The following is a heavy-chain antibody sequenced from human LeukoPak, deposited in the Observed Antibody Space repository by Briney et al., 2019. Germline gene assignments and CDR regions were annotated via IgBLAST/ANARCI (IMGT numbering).Heavy chain of an antibody. J-gene: IGHJ4*02. D-gene: IGHD3-3*01. CDR2: IRYDGSNK. CDR3: EIWSGYYKDFDY. Sequence: GGSLRLSCAASGFTFSRHGMHWVRQAPGKGLEWVAFIRYDGSNKYYADSVKGRFTISRDNSKNTLYLQMNSLRAEDTAVYYCEIWSGYYKDFDYWGQGTLVTVSS. V-gene: IGHV3-30*02. CDR1: GFTFSRHG.